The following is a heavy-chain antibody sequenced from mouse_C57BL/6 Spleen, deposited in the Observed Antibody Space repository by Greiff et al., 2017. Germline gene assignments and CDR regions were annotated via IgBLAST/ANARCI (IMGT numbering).Heavy chain of an antibody. CDR1: GFTFSDYG. CDR2: ISSGGSTL. J-gene: IGHJ3*01. V-gene: IGHV5-17*01. Sequence: EVQLVESGGGLVKPGGSLKLSCAASGFTFSDYGMHWVRQAPEKGLEWVAYISSGGSTLYYADTVKGRFTISRDNAKNTLFLQMTSMRSEDTAMYYCARPLPYGSSYWFAYWGQGTLVTVSA. CDR3: ARPLPYGSSYWFAY. D-gene: IGHD1-1*01.